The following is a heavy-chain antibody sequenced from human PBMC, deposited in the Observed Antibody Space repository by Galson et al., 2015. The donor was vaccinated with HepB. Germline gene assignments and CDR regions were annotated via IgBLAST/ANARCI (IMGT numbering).Heavy chain of an antibody. CDR3: ARRQLWASSSWHGGWFDP. D-gene: IGHD6-13*01. J-gene: IGHJ5*02. V-gene: IGHV5-51*01. Sequence: QSGAEVKKPGESLKISCKGSGYSFTSYWIGWVRQMPGKGLEWMGIIYPGDSDTRYSPSFQGQVTISADKSISTAYLQWSSLKASDTAMYYCARRQLWASSSWHGGWFDPWGQGTLVTVSS. CDR2: IYPGDSDT. CDR1: GYSFTSYW.